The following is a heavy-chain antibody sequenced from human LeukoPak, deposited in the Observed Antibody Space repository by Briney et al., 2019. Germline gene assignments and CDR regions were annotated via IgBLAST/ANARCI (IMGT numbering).Heavy chain of an antibody. J-gene: IGHJ6*03. CDR2: IYSGGST. Sequence: GGSLRLSCAASGFTLSSNYMSWVRQAPGKGLEWVSVIYSGGSTYYADSVKGRFTISRDNSKNTLYLQMNSLRAEDTAVYYCARDRYYYYMDVWGKGTTVTVSS. CDR1: GFTLSSNY. V-gene: IGHV3-66*02. CDR3: ARDRYYYYMDV. D-gene: IGHD3-16*02.